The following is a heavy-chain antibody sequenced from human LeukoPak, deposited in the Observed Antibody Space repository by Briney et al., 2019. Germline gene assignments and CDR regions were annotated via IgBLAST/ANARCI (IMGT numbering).Heavy chain of an antibody. J-gene: IGHJ5*02. CDR2: INHSGST. Sequence: SETLSLTCAVYGGSCSGCYWSWIRQPPGKGLEWIGEINHSGSTNYNPSLKSRVTISVDTSKNQFSLKLNSVTAADTAVYYCARDHLANLASRLFDPWGQGSLVTVSS. V-gene: IGHV4-34*01. CDR3: ARDHLANLASRLFDP. CDR1: GGSCSGCY. D-gene: IGHD3-3*01.